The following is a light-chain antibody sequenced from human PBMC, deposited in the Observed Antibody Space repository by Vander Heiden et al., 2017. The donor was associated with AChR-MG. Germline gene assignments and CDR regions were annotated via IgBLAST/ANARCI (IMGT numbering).Light chain of an antibody. V-gene: IGLV1-47*01. CDR1: SSNIGSNY. Sequence: QSVLTQPPSASGTPGQRVTIPCSGTSSNIGSNYVHWYQQRPGTAPKLLIYRNNQRPSGVPDRFSGSKSGTSASLAISGLRSEDEADYYCAAWDDSRSGWVFGGGTKLTVL. CDR3: AAWDDSRSGWV. J-gene: IGLJ3*02. CDR2: RNN.